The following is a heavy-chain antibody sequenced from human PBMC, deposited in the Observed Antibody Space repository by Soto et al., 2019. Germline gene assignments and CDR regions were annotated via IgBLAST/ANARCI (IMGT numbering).Heavy chain of an antibody. CDR3: ATYEPTGHYAKHYFQY. CDR2: IKSKIDGQTT. J-gene: IGHJ1*01. Sequence: EAQLVESGGGLVKPGGSLRLSCAASGFNFSKAWVSWVRQAPGKGLEWVGRIKSKIDGQTTDYAAPVKGRFSVSRDDSEDFLYLAMNGLQNEDTAVYYCATYEPTGHYAKHYFQYWGQGTLVTVSS. CDR1: GFNFSKAW. V-gene: IGHV3-15*05. D-gene: IGHD3-16*01.